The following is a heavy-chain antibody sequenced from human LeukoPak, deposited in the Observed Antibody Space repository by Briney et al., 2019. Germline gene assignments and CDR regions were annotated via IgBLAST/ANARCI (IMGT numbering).Heavy chain of an antibody. V-gene: IGHV3-23*01. J-gene: IGHJ4*02. CDR2: ISGSGADT. CDR3: SKDASYFDYTKSFDH. D-gene: IGHD4-11*01. Sequence: GGSLRLSCAASGFTFSSFAMTWVRQAPGRGLEWVSGISGSGADTYYADSVRGRFTISRDNSKNTLYLQMNSLRAEDTAVYYCSKDASYFDYTKSFDHWGQGTLVTVSS. CDR1: GFTFSSFA.